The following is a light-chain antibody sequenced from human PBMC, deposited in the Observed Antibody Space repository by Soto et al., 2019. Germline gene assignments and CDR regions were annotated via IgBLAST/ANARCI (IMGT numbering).Light chain of an antibody. CDR2: DTA. V-gene: IGKV3D-15*01. CDR3: QQYSKWPT. J-gene: IGKJ5*01. CDR1: ESVSGN. Sequence: EIVMTQSPVTLSVSPGERATLSCRASESVSGNLAWYQQKPGQAPRLLIYDTASRATAIPARFSGSGSGTEFTLTLSSLQSEDFSVYYCQQYSKWPTFGQGTRLEIK.